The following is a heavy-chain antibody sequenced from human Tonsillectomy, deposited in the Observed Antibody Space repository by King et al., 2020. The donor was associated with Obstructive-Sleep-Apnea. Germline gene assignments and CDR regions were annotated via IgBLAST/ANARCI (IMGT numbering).Heavy chain of an antibody. Sequence: VQLVESGGGLVQPGGSLRLSCAASGFTFSSYAMSWVRQAPGKGLEWVSAISGSGGSTYYADSVKGRFTISSDNSKNTLYLQMNSLRAEDTAVYYCAKNTDGYSSSWGWFDPWGQGTLVTVSS. J-gene: IGHJ5*02. CDR2: ISGSGGST. V-gene: IGHV3-23*04. CDR3: AKNTDGYSSSWGWFDP. D-gene: IGHD6-13*01. CDR1: GFTFSSYA.